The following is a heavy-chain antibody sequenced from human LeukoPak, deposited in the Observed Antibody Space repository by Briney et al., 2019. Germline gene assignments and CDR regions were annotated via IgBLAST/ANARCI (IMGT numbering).Heavy chain of an antibody. J-gene: IGHJ6*03. CDR2: IYYSGST. D-gene: IGHD3-16*02. Sequence: PSETPSLTCTVSGGSISSSSYYWGWIRQPPGKGLEWIGSIYYSGSTYYNPSLKSRVTISVDTSKNQFSLKLSSVTAADTAVYYCARLRIVYYMDVWGKGTTVTISS. CDR1: GGSISSSSYY. V-gene: IGHV4-39*01. CDR3: ARLRIVYYMDV.